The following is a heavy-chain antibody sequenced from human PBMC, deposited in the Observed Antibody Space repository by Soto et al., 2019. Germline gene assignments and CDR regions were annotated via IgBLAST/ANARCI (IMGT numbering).Heavy chain of an antibody. Sequence: QVQLVQSGAEVKKPGASVNISCKASGYSFTGYGISWVRQAPGQGLEWMGWISGYNGHIDYAQKFQGRVSMTTDTSTNTDYMEMRSLRSDDTAKYYCARVLQWSTPDYWGQGSLVTVSS. D-gene: IGHD6-19*01. CDR3: ARVLQWSTPDY. CDR2: ISGYNGHI. CDR1: GYSFTGYG. V-gene: IGHV1-18*01. J-gene: IGHJ4*02.